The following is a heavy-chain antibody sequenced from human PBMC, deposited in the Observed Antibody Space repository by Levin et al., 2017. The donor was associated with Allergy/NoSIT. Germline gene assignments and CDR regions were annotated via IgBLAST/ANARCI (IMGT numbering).Heavy chain of an antibody. Sequence: QHGESLKISCTASGFIFSSYSMNWVRQAPGQGLEWVSYISPTGSTIYYADSVKGRFTISRDNAQNSLYLQMNSLRAEDTAVYYCARDEEWISGSSDNSFDYWGQGTLVTVSS. D-gene: IGHD3-10*01. CDR2: ISPTGSTI. CDR1: GFIFSSYS. CDR3: ARDEEWISGSSDNSFDY. V-gene: IGHV3-48*04. J-gene: IGHJ4*02.